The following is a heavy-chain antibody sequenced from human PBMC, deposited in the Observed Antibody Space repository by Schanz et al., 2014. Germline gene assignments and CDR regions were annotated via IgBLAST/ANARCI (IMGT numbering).Heavy chain of an antibody. Sequence: QVQLVESGGGVVQPGRSLRLSCATSGLNFDYYGMNWVRQAPGKGLEWVANIGYDGSEKYYVDSVKGRFTISRDSSKNTVFLQMNSLRADDTAIYFCARNDYDDVDLSSFYFDHWGQGTLVTVSS. D-gene: IGHD3-22*01. J-gene: IGHJ4*02. CDR1: GLNFDYYG. V-gene: IGHV3-33*03. CDR2: IGYDGSEK. CDR3: ARNDYDDVDLSSFYFDH.